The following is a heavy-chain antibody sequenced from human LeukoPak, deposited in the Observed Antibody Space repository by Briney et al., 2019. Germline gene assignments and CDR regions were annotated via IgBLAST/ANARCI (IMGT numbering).Heavy chain of an antibody. V-gene: IGHV3-30*02. CDR3: AKDPPLNYYDSSGYHDAFDI. Sequence: GGSLRLSCAASGFTFSSYGMHWVRQAPGKGLEWVAFIRYDGSNKYYADSVKGRFTISRDNSKNTLYLQLNSLRAEDTAVYYCAKDPPLNYYDSSGYHDAFDIWGQGTTVTVSS. J-gene: IGHJ3*02. D-gene: IGHD3-22*01. CDR2: IRYDGSNK. CDR1: GFTFSSYG.